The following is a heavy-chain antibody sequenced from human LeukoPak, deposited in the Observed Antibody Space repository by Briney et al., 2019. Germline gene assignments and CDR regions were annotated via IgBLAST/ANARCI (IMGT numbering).Heavy chain of an antibody. CDR2: ISGNGRTI. V-gene: IGHV3-11*01. D-gene: IGHD3-22*01. CDR1: GFTLSDYY. J-gene: IGHJ3*01. Sequence: GSLRLSCAASGFTLSDYYMTWIRHAPGKGLEWVSYISGNGRTIYYADSVKGRFTISRDNTKNSLSLQMHSLRAEDTAVYYCARDQGFAYDLDAFNVWGQGTMVTVSS. CDR3: ARDQGFAYDLDAFNV.